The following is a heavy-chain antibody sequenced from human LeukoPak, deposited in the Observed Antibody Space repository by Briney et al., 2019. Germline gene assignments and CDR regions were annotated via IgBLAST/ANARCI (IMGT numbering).Heavy chain of an antibody. CDR3: ASGTTGTTVYYFDY. CDR1: GFTFSDCY. V-gene: IGHV3-11*01. D-gene: IGHD1-1*01. Sequence: GGSLRLSCAASGFTFSDCYMSWIRQAPGKGLEWVSYISSSGSTIYYADSVKGRFTIPRDNAKNSLYLQMNSLRAEDTAVYYCASGTTGTTVYYFDYWGQGTLVTVSS. CDR2: ISSSGSTI. J-gene: IGHJ4*02.